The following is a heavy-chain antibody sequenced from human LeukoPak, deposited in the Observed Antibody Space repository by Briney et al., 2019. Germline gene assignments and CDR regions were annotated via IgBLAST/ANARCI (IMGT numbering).Heavy chain of an antibody. CDR2: ISGSRGTT. V-gene: IGHV3-23*01. D-gene: IGHD6-19*01. Sequence: GGSLRLSCAVSGFTFSNYAMSWVRQAPGQGLEWVSGISGSRGTTYYADSVKGRLTISRDNSKNTLYLQMNSLRADDTAVYYCAKERTGGWPFDYWGQGTLVTVSS. CDR1: GFTFSNYA. J-gene: IGHJ4*02. CDR3: AKERTGGWPFDY.